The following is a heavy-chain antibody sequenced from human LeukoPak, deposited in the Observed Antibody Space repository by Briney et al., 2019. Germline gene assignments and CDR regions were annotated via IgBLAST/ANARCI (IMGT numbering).Heavy chain of an antibody. J-gene: IGHJ5*02. Sequence: SETLSLTCAVYGGSFSGYYWSWIRQPPGKGLEWIGEINHSGSTNYNPSLKSRVTISVDTSRNQFSLKLSSVTAADTAVYHCARADIVVVPAAIKWFDPWGQGTLVTVSS. CDR1: GGSFSGYY. D-gene: IGHD2-2*01. V-gene: IGHV4-34*01. CDR2: INHSGST. CDR3: ARADIVVVPAAIKWFDP.